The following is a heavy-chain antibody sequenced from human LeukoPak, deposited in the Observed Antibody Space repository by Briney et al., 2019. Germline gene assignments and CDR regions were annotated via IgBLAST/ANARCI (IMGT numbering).Heavy chain of an antibody. V-gene: IGHV3-7*01. J-gene: IGHJ4*02. CDR3: AKVPRDSDCY. Sequence: GGSLRLSCAVSGGTFSAYWMAWVRQSPGKGLEWVAEINEDGSVKYYVDSMKGRFTISRDNAKNSLYLQMNSLGAEDTADYYCAKVPRDSDCYWGQGTLVTVSS. D-gene: IGHD2-21*02. CDR2: INEDGSVK. CDR1: GGTFSAYW.